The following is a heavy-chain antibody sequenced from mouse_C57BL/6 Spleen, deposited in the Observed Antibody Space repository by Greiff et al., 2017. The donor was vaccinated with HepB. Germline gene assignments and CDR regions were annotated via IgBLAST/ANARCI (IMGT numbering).Heavy chain of an antibody. CDR3: ARMWRAGSSSFAY. Sequence: EVQRVESGAELVKPGASVKLSCTASGFNIKDYYMHWVKQRTEQGLEWIGRIDPEDGETKYAPKFQGKATITADTSSNTAYLQLSSLTSEDTAVYYCARMWRAGSSSFAYWGQGTLVTVSA. CDR2: IDPEDGET. CDR1: GFNIKDYY. V-gene: IGHV14-2*01. D-gene: IGHD1-1*01. J-gene: IGHJ3*01.